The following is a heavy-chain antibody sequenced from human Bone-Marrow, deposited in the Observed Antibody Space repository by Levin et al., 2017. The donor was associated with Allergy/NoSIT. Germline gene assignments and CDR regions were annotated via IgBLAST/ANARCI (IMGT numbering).Heavy chain of an antibody. CDR2: IRSDGFET. V-gene: IGHV3-74*01. D-gene: IGHD3-16*01. J-gene: IGHJ4*01. CDR1: GFTFNAYW. Sequence: GGSLRLSCEVSGFTFNAYWMNWVRQAPGGGLVWVSRIRSDGFETNYADAVQGRFTMSRDNARNTLYLQMNSLRDEDTAVYYCKRGGRGTDSNPPGDYWGHGTLVTVSS. CDR3: KRGGRGTDSNPPGDY.